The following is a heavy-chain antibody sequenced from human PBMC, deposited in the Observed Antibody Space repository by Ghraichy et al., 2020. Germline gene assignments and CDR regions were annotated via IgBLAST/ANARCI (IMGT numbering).Heavy chain of an antibody. CDR1: GFTFNNYE. D-gene: IGHD2-2*01. Sequence: GESLNISCAASGFTFNNYEMNWVRQAPGKGLEWLSYISSSGNTKYYADSVKGRFTTSRDNTKNSLWLQMSSLRAEDTAVYYCNWVVVEVPAVVNAFDLWGQGTMVTVSS. J-gene: IGHJ3*01. V-gene: IGHV3-48*03. CDR3: NWVVVEVPAVVNAFDL. CDR2: ISSSGNTK.